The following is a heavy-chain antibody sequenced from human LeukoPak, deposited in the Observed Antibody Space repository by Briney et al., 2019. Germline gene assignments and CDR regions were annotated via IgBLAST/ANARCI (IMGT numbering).Heavy chain of an antibody. CDR3: ARDFTNIRGGGYFDN. D-gene: IGHD2-15*01. J-gene: IGHJ4*02. CDR2: IWFDGGKI. V-gene: IGHV3-33*01. CDR1: GFPFSSYV. Sequence: GRSLRLSCAASGFPFSSYVMHWLRQAPGKGLEWVAVIWFDGGKIYYADSVKGRFTISRDNSKNTLYLQMNSLRAEDTAVYHCARDFTNIRGGGYFDNWGRGTLVTVSS.